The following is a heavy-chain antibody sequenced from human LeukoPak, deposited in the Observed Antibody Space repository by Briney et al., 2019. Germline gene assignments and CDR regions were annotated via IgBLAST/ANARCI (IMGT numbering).Heavy chain of an antibody. D-gene: IGHD3-10*01. V-gene: IGHV4-39*01. CDR1: VGSISSSSYY. Sequence: SETLSLTCTVSVGSISSSSYYWGWIRQPPGEGLEWIGSIYYSGSAYYNPSPKSRVTISVDTSKNQFSLKLSSVTAADTAVYYCARQSVGWFGEFQPNWFDPWGQGTLVTVSS. J-gene: IGHJ5*02. CDR3: ARQSVGWFGEFQPNWFDP. CDR2: IYYSGSA.